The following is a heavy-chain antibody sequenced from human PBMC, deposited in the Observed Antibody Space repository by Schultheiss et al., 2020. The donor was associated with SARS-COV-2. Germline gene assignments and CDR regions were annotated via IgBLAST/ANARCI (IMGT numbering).Heavy chain of an antibody. Sequence: SVKVSCKASGFTFTSSAMQWVRQARGQRLEWIGWIVVGSGNTNYAQKFQGRVTITADESTSTAYMELSSLRSEDTAVYYCARERSSGVYYFDYWGQGTLVTVSS. CDR2: IVVGSGNT. CDR3: ARERSSGVYYFDY. CDR1: GFTFTSSA. V-gene: IGHV1-58*02. J-gene: IGHJ4*02. D-gene: IGHD6-13*01.